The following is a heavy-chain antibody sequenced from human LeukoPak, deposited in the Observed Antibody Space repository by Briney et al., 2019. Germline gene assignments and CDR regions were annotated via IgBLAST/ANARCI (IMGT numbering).Heavy chain of an antibody. J-gene: IGHJ5*02. Sequence: QPGGSLRLSCAASGFTFSSYGMHWVRQAPGKGLEWVAVISYDGSNKYYADSVKGRFTISRDNSKNTLYLQMNSLRAEDTAVYYCARDLVLGCSSTSCYPTGPDFDPWGQGTLVTVSS. D-gene: IGHD2-2*01. V-gene: IGHV3-30*03. CDR2: ISYDGSNK. CDR3: ARDLVLGCSSTSCYPTGPDFDP. CDR1: GFTFSSYG.